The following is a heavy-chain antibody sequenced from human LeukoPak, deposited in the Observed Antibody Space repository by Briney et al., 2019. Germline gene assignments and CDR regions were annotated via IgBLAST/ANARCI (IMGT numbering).Heavy chain of an antibody. V-gene: IGHV4-59*01. D-gene: IGHD7-27*01. CDR3: ARTSWGYAFDI. CDR1: GGSISSYY. CDR2: IYYSGST. Sequence: SETLSLTCTVSGGSISSYYWSWIRQPPGKGLEWIGYIYYSGSTNYNPSLKSRVTISVDTSKNQFSLKLTSVTAADTAMYYCARTSWGYAFDIWGRGPMVTVSS. J-gene: IGHJ3*02.